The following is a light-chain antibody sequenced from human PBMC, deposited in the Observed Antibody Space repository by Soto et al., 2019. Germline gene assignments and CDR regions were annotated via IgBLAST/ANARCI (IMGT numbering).Light chain of an antibody. CDR1: QSVNSN. J-gene: IGKJ2*01. CDR2: GAS. V-gene: IGKV3-15*01. CDR3: QQYNNWPYT. Sequence: EILMTQSPASLSVSPGERATISCRASQSVNSNLAWYQQNPGQAPRLLIYGASTRATGIPARFSGSGSGTEFTLTISSLQSEDFAIYYCQQYNNWPYTFGPGTKLEIK.